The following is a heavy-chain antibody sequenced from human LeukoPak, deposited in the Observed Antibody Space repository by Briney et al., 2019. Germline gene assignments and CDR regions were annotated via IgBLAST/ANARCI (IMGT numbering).Heavy chain of an antibody. D-gene: IGHD6-13*01. CDR2: ISSNGGST. Sequence: GGSLRLSCAASGFTFSSYAMHWVRQAPGKGLEYVSAISSNGGSTYYANSVKGRFTISRDNSKNTLYLQMGSLRAEDMAVYYCARVRAIRSSWTDAFDIWGQGTMVTVSS. CDR1: GFTFSSYA. J-gene: IGHJ3*02. CDR3: ARVRAIRSSWTDAFDI. V-gene: IGHV3-64*01.